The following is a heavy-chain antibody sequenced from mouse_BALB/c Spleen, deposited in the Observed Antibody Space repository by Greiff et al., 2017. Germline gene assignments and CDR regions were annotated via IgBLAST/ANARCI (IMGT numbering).Heavy chain of an antibody. Sequence: VKLMESGPGLVAPSQSLSITCTVSGFSLTSYGVHWVRQPPGKGLEWLGVIWAGGSTNYNSALMSRLSISKDNSKSQVFLKMNSLQTDDTAMYYCARENYGYGYAMDYWGQGTSVTVSS. CDR3: ARENYGYGYAMDY. D-gene: IGHD1-2*01. J-gene: IGHJ4*01. CDR1: GFSLTSYG. V-gene: IGHV2-9*02. CDR2: IWAGGST.